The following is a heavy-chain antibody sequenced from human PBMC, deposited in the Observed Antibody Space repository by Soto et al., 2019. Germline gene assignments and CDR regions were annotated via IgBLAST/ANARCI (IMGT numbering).Heavy chain of an antibody. CDR2: IYYSGTT. D-gene: IGHD3-10*01. J-gene: IGHJ4*02. CDR3: ARESYFGSGATVVAY. Sequence: QVQLQESGPGLVKPSETLSLTCTVSGGSITGYYWSWIRQPPGKGLEWIGYIYYSGTTSYNPSLYSRVTMSVDRSKNQFSLKVNSVTAADTAVYYCARESYFGSGATVVAYWGKGTLVTVSS. V-gene: IGHV4-59*01. CDR1: GGSITGYY.